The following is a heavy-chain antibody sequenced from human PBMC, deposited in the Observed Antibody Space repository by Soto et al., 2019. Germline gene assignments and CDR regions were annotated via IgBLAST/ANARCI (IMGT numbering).Heavy chain of an antibody. CDR2: IIPIFGTA. J-gene: IGHJ3*02. V-gene: IGHV1-69*13. CDR1: GGTFSSYA. Sequence: ASVKVSCKASGGTFSSYAISWVRQAPGQGLEWMGGIIPIFGTANYAQKFQGRVTITADESTSTAYMELSSLRSEDTAVYYCARDPTYYYDSSGYTGHAFDIWGQGTMVTVSS. D-gene: IGHD3-22*01. CDR3: ARDPTYYYDSSGYTGHAFDI.